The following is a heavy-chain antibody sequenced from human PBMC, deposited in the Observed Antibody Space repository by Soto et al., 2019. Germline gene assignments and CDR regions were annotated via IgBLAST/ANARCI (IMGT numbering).Heavy chain of an antibody. J-gene: IGHJ4*02. V-gene: IGHV1-24*01. CDR2: FDPEDGET. CDR3: ATAPQDYYDSSGTLGY. CDR1: GYALTELS. Sequence: GASVRVSCKVSGYALTELSMHWVGQAPLKVLEWMVGFDPEDGETIYAQKFQGRVTMTEDTSTDTAYMELSSLRSEDTAVYYCATAPQDYYDSSGTLGYWAQGTMVTLSS. D-gene: IGHD3-22*01.